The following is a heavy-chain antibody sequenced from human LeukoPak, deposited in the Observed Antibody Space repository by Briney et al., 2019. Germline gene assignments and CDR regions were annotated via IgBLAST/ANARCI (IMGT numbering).Heavy chain of an antibody. V-gene: IGHV4-30-4*08. CDR1: GGSISSGDYY. CDR3: AREVTTEPNWFDP. Sequence: SETLSLTCTVSGGSISSGDYYWSWIRQPPGKGLEWIGNIYYSGSTYYNPSLKSRVTISVDTSKNQFSLKLSSVTAADTAVYYCAREVTTEPNWFDPWGQGTLVTVSS. J-gene: IGHJ5*02. CDR2: IYYSGST. D-gene: IGHD4-11*01.